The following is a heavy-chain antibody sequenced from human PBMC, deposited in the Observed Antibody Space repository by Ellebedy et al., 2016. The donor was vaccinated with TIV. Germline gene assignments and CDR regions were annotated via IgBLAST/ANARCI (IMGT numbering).Heavy chain of an antibody. Sequence: AASVKVSCKASGYTFTNYAMHWVRQAPGQRLEWMGWINAGNGNTKYSQKLQGRVTMTRDTSTSTVYMELSSLRSEDTAVSYCARAHYGSGSYSHFDYWGQGTLVTVSS. CDR1: GYTFTNYA. V-gene: IGHV1-3*01. CDR3: ARAHYGSGSYSHFDY. D-gene: IGHD3-10*01. J-gene: IGHJ4*02. CDR2: INAGNGNT.